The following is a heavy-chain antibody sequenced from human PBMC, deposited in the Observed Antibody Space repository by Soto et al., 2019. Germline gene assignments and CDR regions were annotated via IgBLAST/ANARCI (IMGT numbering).Heavy chain of an antibody. Sequence: VQLVESGGGVVQPGRSLRLSCAASGFTFSDYAMHWVRQAPGKGLEWVAVVSHDGRNTHYVDALKGRFTISRDSSQNTVSLEMTSLRAEDTAVYYCAKGGRQWLVTSDFNYGGQGALVTVSS. J-gene: IGHJ4*02. D-gene: IGHD6-19*01. CDR2: VSHDGRNT. CDR3: AKGGRQWLVTSDFNY. CDR1: GFTFSDYA. V-gene: IGHV3-30*18.